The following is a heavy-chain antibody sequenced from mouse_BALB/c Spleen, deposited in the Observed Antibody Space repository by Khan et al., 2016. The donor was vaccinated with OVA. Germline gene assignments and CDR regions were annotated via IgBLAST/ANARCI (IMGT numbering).Heavy chain of an antibody. CDR1: GFTFSSYA. CDR3: AEDLMLYCFDY. D-gene: IGHD3-3*01. CDR2: ISSGGFT. Sequence: EVELVESGGGLVKPGGSLKLSCAASGFTFSSYAMSWVRQTPETRLEWVATISSGGFTYYPDSVKGRFTISRDNARDILYLQMSSLRSEDTAIYYCAEDLMLYCFDYWGQGTPVTVSS. J-gene: IGHJ2*01. V-gene: IGHV5-6-5*01.